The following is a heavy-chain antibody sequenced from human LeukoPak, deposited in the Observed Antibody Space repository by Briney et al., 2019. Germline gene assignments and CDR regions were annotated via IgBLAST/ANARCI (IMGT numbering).Heavy chain of an antibody. Sequence: ASVKVSCKASGYTFTSNYIHWVRQAPGQGLEWMGMIYPRDGSTSYAQKFQGRVTVTRDTSTSTVHMELSGLRSDDTAVYYCASGYYSDGSGYSPADYWGQGTRVTVSS. CDR1: GYTFTSNY. CDR2: IYPRDGST. V-gene: IGHV1-46*01. CDR3: ASGYYSDGSGYSPADY. D-gene: IGHD3-22*01. J-gene: IGHJ4*02.